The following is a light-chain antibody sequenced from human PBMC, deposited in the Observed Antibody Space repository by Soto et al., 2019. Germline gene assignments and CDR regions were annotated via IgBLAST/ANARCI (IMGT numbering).Light chain of an antibody. CDR3: QSYDSSLSVVV. CDR2: GNS. CDR1: SSNIGAGYD. J-gene: IGLJ2*01. Sequence: QSVLTQPPSVSGAPGQRVTISCTGSSSNIGAGYDVHWYQQLPGTAPKLLIYGNSNRPSGVPDRFSGSKSGTSASLAITGIQAEDEADYYCQSYDSSLSVVVFGGGTKVTVL. V-gene: IGLV1-40*01.